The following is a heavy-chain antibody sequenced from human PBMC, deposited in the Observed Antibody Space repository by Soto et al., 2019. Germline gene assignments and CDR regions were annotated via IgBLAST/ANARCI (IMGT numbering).Heavy chain of an antibody. Sequence: QVQLVESGGGVVQPGRSLRLSCAASGFTFSSYAIHWVRQAPGKGLEWVAVISYDGSNKYYADSVKGRFTISRDNFKNSPYLQMNSLRAEDTAVYYCARDEIRFSWAYGMDVWGQGTTVTVSS. J-gene: IGHJ6*02. V-gene: IGHV3-30-3*01. CDR2: ISYDGSNK. D-gene: IGHD3-3*01. CDR3: ARDEIRFSWAYGMDV. CDR1: GFTFSSYA.